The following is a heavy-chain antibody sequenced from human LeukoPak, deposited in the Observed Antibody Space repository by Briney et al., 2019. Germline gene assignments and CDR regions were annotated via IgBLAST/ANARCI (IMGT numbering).Heavy chain of an antibody. CDR2: ISSDGTRT. J-gene: IGHJ4*02. CDR3: VRDLFDDYSLDY. CDR1: GFTFGQFW. D-gene: IGHD3-16*01. V-gene: IGHV3-74*01. Sequence: GGSLRLSCAASGFTFGQFWMHWVRQAPGKGLVWVSRISSDGTRTTYGDSVKGRFTISRDNAKNTLYLQMNSLRAEDTAVYFCVRDLFDDYSLDYWGQGTLVTVSS.